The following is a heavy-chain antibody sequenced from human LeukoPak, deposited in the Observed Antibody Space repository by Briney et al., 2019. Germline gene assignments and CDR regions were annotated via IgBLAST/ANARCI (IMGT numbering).Heavy chain of an antibody. V-gene: IGHV5-51*01. CDR1: GYSFSSSW. D-gene: IGHD5-24*01. J-gene: IGHJ4*02. Sequence: GESLKISCKASGYSFSSSWIGWVRQMPGKGLEWMGLIFPGNSNTQYTPSFQGQVTISADKSISTAYLQWSSLKASDTAMYYCARYEDGYLITPDYWGQGTLVTVSS. CDR3: ARYEDGYLITPDY. CDR2: IFPGNSNT.